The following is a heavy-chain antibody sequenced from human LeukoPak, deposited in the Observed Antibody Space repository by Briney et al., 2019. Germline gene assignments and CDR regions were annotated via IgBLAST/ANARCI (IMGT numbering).Heavy chain of an antibody. CDR1: GGSVSSGSYY. Sequence: SETLSLTCTVSGGSVSSGSYYWSWIRQPPGKGLEWIGYIYYSGSTNYNPSLKSRVTISVDTSKNQFSLKLSSVTAADTAVYYCSGWYLDAFDIWGQGTMVTVSS. CDR3: SGWYLDAFDI. V-gene: IGHV4-61*01. D-gene: IGHD6-19*01. CDR2: IYYSGST. J-gene: IGHJ3*02.